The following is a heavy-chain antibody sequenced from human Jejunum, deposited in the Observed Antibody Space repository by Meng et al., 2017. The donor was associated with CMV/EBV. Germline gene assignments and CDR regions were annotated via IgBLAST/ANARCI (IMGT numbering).Heavy chain of an antibody. D-gene: IGHD3-10*01. CDR3: ARRVGSGKYYFDY. CDR2: INYSETI. J-gene: IGHJ4*02. CDR1: GGSVTGYF. V-gene: IGHV4-34*01. Sequence: TCAVYGGSVTGYFCSWIRQSPGKGLEWIGEINYSETINYNPSLKSRVTMSVDTSKNQFSLKLSSVTAADTAVYYCARRVGSGKYYFDYWSQGTLVTVSS.